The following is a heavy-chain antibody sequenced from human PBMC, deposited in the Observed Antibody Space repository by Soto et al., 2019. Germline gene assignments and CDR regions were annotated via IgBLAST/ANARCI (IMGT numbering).Heavy chain of an antibody. J-gene: IGHJ3*02. CDR1: GFTFSSYG. CDR3: AKDLWDYYGSGSYMAAFDI. D-gene: IGHD3-10*01. V-gene: IGHV3-30*18. Sequence: GGSLRLSCAASGFTFSSYGMHWVRQAPGKGLEWVAVISYDGSNKYYADSVKGRFTISRGNSKNTLYLQMNSLRAEDTAVYYCAKDLWDYYGSGSYMAAFDIWGQGTMVTVSS. CDR2: ISYDGSNK.